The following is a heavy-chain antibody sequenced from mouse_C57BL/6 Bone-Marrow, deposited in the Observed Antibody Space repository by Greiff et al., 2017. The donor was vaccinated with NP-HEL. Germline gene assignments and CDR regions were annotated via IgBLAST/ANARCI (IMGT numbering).Heavy chain of an antibody. CDR3: ARSYPAWFAY. D-gene: IGHD1-1*01. CDR2: IHPNSGST. CDR1: GYTFTSYW. J-gene: IGHJ3*01. V-gene: IGHV1-64*01. Sequence: QVQLQQPGAELVKPGASVKLSCKASGYTFTSYWMHWVKQRPGQGLEWIGMIHPNSGSTNYNEKFTSKATLTVDKSSSTAYMQLSSLTSEDSAVYYCARSYPAWFAYWGQGTLVTVSA.